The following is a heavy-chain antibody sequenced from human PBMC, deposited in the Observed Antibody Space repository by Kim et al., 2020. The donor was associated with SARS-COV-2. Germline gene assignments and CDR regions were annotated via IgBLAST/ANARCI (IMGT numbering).Heavy chain of an antibody. V-gene: IGHV4-31*03. Sequence: SETLSLTCTVSGGSISSGGYYWSWIRQHPGKGLEWIGYIYYSGSTYSNPSLKSRVTIKVDTSKNQFSLKLSSVTAADTAVYYCAKGRLGSGSYYPWGQGTPVTVSS. CDR3: AKGRLGSGSYYP. D-gene: IGHD3-10*01. CDR1: GGSISSGGYY. CDR2: IYYSGST. J-gene: IGHJ5*02.